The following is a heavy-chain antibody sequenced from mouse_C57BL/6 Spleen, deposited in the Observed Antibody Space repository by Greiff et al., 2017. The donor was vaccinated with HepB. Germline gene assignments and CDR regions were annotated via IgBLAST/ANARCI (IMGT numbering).Heavy chain of an antibody. V-gene: IGHV1-61*01. CDR2: IYPSDSET. J-gene: IGHJ3*01. CDR3: ARDVRRFAY. Sequence: QVHVKQPGAELVRPGSSVKLSCKASGYTFTSYWMDWVKQRPGQGLEWIGNIYPSDSETHYNQKFKDKATLTVDKSSSTAYMQLSSLTSEDSAVYYCARDVRRFAYWGQGTLVTVSA. CDR1: GYTFTSYW.